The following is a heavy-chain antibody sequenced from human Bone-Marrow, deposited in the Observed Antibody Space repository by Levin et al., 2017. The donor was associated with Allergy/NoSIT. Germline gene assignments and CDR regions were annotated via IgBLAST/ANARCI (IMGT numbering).Heavy chain of an antibody. CDR3: AKGYNSGWPFFDY. V-gene: IGHV3-23*01. J-gene: IGHJ4*02. Sequence: AGGSLRLSCAASGFSFGNYAMGWVRQAPGKGLEWVSGISSSGVDTSYADYVKGRFTVSRDISRNTLYLQLNSLGAEDTALYFCAKGYNSGWPFFDYWGQGTLVTVSS. CDR1: GFSFGNYA. CDR2: ISSSGVDT. D-gene: IGHD6-19*01.